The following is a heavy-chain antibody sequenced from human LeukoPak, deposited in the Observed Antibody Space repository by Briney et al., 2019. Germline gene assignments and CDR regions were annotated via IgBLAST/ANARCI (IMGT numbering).Heavy chain of an antibody. CDR3: ARRANYYDYVWGSYRHNDY. V-gene: IGHV4-34*01. Sequence: SETLSLTCAVYGGSFSGYYWSWIRQPPGKGLEWIGEINHSGSTNCNPSLKSRVTISVDTSKNQFSLKLSSVTAADTAVYYCARRANYYDYVWGSYRHNDYWGQGTLVTVSS. CDR2: INHSGST. CDR1: GGSFSGYY. J-gene: IGHJ4*02. D-gene: IGHD3-16*02.